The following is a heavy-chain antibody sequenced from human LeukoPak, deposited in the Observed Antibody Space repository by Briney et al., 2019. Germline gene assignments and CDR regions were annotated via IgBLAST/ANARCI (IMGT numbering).Heavy chain of an antibody. Sequence: KAGGSLRLSCAASGFTFSNAWMSWVRQAPGKGLEWVGRIKSKTDGGTTDYAAPVKGRFTISRDDSKNTLYLQMNSLKTEDTAVYYCTTRGYSGYDTTRNFDYWGQGTLVTVSS. J-gene: IGHJ4*02. CDR1: GFTFSNAW. CDR3: TTRGYSGYDTTRNFDY. CDR2: IKSKTDGGTT. D-gene: IGHD5-12*01. V-gene: IGHV3-15*01.